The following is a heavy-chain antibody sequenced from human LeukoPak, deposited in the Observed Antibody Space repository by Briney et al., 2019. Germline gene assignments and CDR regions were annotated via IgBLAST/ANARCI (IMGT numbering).Heavy chain of an antibody. V-gene: IGHV5-51*01. CDR3: ARHKDTAMTYFDY. J-gene: IGHJ4*02. D-gene: IGHD5-18*01. CDR2: IYPGDSDT. Sequence: GESLKISCKGPGYSFTSYWIGWVRQMPGKGLEWMGIIYPGDSDTRYSPSFQGQVTISADKSISTAYLQWSSLKASDTAMYYCARHKDTAMTYFDYWGQGTLVTVSS. CDR1: GYSFTSYW.